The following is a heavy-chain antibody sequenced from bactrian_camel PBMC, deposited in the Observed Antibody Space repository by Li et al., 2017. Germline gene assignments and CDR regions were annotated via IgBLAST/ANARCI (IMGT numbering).Heavy chain of an antibody. CDR2: IRSTGST. V-gene: IGHV3S53*01. CDR1: GNIGRLCR. D-gene: IGHD7*01. J-gene: IGHJ4*01. Sequence: HVQLVESGGGSVQAGGTLKLSCVVSGNIGRLCRMGWHRQAPGKERELVSWIRSTGSTGYADSVKGRFTISQDKAENMVYLQMSTLKPEDTAMYYCAAGTPTSVLDPGGYNYWGQGTQVTVS. CDR3: AAGTPTSVLDPGGYNY.